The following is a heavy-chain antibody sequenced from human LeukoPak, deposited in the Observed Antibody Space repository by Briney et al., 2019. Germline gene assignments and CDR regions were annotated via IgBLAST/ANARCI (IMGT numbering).Heavy chain of an antibody. CDR1: GGSISSSSYY. J-gene: IGHJ5*02. D-gene: IGHD1-20*01. CDR3: ARTPTRSITGTTPWFDP. V-gene: IGHV4-39*01. CDR2: IYYSGST. Sequence: PSETLSLTCTVSGGSISSSSYYWGWIRQPPGKGLEWIGSIYYSGSTYYNPSLKSRVTISVDTSKNQFSLKLSSVTAADTAVYYCARTPTRSITGTTPWFDPWGQGTLVTVSS.